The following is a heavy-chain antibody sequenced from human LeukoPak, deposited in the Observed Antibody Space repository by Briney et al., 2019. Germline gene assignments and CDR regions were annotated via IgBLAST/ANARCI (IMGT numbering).Heavy chain of an antibody. CDR2: INHSGST. CDR1: GGSFSGYY. Sequence: SETLSLTCAVYGGSFSGYYWSWIRQPPGKGLEWIGEINHSGSTNYNPSLKSRVTISVDTSKNQFSLKLSSVTAADTAVYYCARRKVFGSAAFDIWGQGTMVTVS. D-gene: IGHD3-16*01. J-gene: IGHJ3*02. CDR3: ARRKVFGSAAFDI. V-gene: IGHV4-34*01.